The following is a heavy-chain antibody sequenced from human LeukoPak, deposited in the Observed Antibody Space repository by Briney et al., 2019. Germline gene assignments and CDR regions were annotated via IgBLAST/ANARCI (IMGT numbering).Heavy chain of an antibody. V-gene: IGHV1-2*02. Sequence: GASVKVSCKASGYAFTGYYMHWVRQAPGQGLEWMGWINPNSGGTNYAQKFQGRVTMTRDTSISTACMELSRLVSDDTAVYYCARSDSSGWKDYWGQGTLVTVSS. D-gene: IGHD6-19*01. J-gene: IGHJ4*02. CDR3: ARSDSSGWKDY. CDR2: INPNSGGT. CDR1: GYAFTGYY.